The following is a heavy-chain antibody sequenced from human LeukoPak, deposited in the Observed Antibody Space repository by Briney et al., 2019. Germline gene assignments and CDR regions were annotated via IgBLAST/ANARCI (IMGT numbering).Heavy chain of an antibody. CDR3: ARSNFSMVRGGHYYYYCMDV. Sequence: GASVKVSCKASGGTFSSYAISWVRQAPGQGLEWMGGIIPIFGTANYAQKFQGRVTITADESTSTAYMELSSLRSEDTAVYYCARSNFSMVRGGHYYYYCMDVWGQGTTVTVSS. CDR2: IIPIFGTA. J-gene: IGHJ6*02. CDR1: GGTFSSYA. V-gene: IGHV1-69*13. D-gene: IGHD3-10*01.